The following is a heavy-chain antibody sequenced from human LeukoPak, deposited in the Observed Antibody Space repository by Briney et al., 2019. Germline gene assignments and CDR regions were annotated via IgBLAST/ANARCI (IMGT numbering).Heavy chain of an antibody. Sequence: GGSLRLSCAASGFTVSSNYMSWVRQAPGKGLEWVSVIYSGGSTYYADSVKGRFTISRDNSKNTLYLQMNSLRAEDTAVYYCAGVYGDYYYYMDVWGKGTTVTVSS. CDR3: AGVYGDYYYYMDV. J-gene: IGHJ6*03. CDR1: GFTVSSNY. CDR2: IYSGGST. V-gene: IGHV3-53*01. D-gene: IGHD4-17*01.